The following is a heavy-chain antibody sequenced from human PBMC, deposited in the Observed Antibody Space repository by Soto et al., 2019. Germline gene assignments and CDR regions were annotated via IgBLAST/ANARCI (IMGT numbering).Heavy chain of an antibody. CDR2: SSNSGSFT. Sequence: GSLRLSCAASRFTFSYHYMSWIRQSPGKGLEWIGYSSNSGSFTRYADSVKGRFSISRDNAKNSLFLQINSLRGDDTAIYYCVRSGDNYNLLDYWGQGTPVTVSS. J-gene: IGHJ4*02. CDR3: VRSGDNYNLLDY. D-gene: IGHD1-1*01. V-gene: IGHV3-11*06. CDR1: RFTFSYHY.